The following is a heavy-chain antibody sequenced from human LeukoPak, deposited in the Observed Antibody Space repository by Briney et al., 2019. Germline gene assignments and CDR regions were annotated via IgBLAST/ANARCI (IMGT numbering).Heavy chain of an antibody. D-gene: IGHD6-13*01. CDR2: IIPILDIA. CDR1: GGTFSSYT. CDR3: ARSDSSSWGYYYYYYMDV. J-gene: IGHJ6*03. V-gene: IGHV1-69*02. Sequence: SVKVSCKASGGTFSSYTINWVRQAPGQGLEWMGRIIPILDIANYAQKFQGRVTITADKSTSTAYMELSSLRSEDTAVYYCARSDSSSWGYYYYYYMDVWGKGTTVTVSS.